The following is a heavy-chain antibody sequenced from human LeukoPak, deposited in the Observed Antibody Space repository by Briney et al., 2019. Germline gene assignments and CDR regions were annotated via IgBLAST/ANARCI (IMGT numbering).Heavy chain of an antibody. J-gene: IGHJ5*02. CDR2: IYYSGST. V-gene: IGHV4-30-4*02. CDR1: GGSISSGDYY. Sequence: SETLSLTCTVSGGSISSGDYYWSWIRQPPGKGLEWIGYIYYSGSTYYNPSLKSRVTISVDTSKNQFSLKLSSVTAADTAVYYCAREGARAGYCSGGSCQTSNWFDPWGQGTLVTVSS. CDR3: AREGARAGYCSGGSCQTSNWFDP. D-gene: IGHD2-15*01.